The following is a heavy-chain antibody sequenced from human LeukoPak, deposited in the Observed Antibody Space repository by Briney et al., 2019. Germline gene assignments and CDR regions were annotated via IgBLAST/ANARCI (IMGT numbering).Heavy chain of an antibody. CDR2: IYYSGST. CDR3: ARRPGGGYYSFDY. CDR1: GGSISGSSYY. D-gene: IGHD1-26*01. V-gene: IGHV4-39*01. J-gene: IGHJ4*02. Sequence: PSETLSLTCAVSGGSISGSSYYWGWFRQSPGKGLEWIATIYYSGSTYYNPSLKSRVTTSVDTSKNQFSLKLTSVTAADTAVYYCARRPGGGYYSFDYWGQGTVVTVSS.